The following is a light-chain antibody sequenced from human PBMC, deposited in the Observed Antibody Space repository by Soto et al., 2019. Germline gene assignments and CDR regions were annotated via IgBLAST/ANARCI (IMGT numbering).Light chain of an antibody. V-gene: IGKV3-11*01. CDR3: QQYAGTPA. J-gene: IGKJ5*01. CDR2: YAS. Sequence: EIVLTQSPATLSLSPGERATLSCRASQNGRGYLASYQQKPGQAPRLLMYYASSRATGMPDRFSGGGSGADFALTISRLEPEDFAVYYCQQYAGTPAFGQRARLEI. CDR1: QNGRGY.